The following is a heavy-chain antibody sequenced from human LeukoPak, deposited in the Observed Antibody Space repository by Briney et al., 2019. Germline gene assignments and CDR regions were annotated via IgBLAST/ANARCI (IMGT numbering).Heavy chain of an antibody. V-gene: IGHV1-69*13. D-gene: IGHD3-22*01. CDR1: GGTFSSYA. CDR2: IIPIFGTA. Sequence: GASVKVSCKASGGTFSSYAISWVRQAPGQGLEWMGGIIPIFGTANYAQKFQGRVTITADESTSTAYMELSSLRSEDTAVYYCAREQDYYDSSGYSNWFDPWGQGALVTVSS. J-gene: IGHJ5*02. CDR3: AREQDYYDSSGYSNWFDP.